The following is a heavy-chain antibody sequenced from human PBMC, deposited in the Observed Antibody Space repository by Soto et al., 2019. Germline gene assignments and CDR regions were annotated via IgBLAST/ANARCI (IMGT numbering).Heavy chain of an antibody. CDR2: ISGSNGDT. CDR1: GYIFANYG. CDR3: ARFRGSSGYFWCDP. Sequence: ASVKVSCKTSGYIFANYGITWVRQAPGQGLEWVGWISGSNGDTKYAQKVQGRVILTTDTSTSTAYMELRNLRSDDTAVYHCARFRGSSGYFWCDPWCQGTRGTV. J-gene: IGHJ5*02. V-gene: IGHV1-18*01. D-gene: IGHD5-12*01.